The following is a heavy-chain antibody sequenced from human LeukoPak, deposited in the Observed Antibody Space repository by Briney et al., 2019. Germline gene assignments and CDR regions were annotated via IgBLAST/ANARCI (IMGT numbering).Heavy chain of an antibody. J-gene: IGHJ4*02. CDR1: GDSISSGSYY. Sequence: SQTLSLTCTVSGDSISSGSYYWSWIRQPAGKGLEWIGRIYTSGSTNYNPSLKSRVTISVDTSKNQFSLKLSSVTAADTAVYYCARGSSGTPHGYWGQGTLVTVSS. CDR3: ARGSSGTPHGY. V-gene: IGHV4-61*02. CDR2: IYTSGST. D-gene: IGHD1-26*01.